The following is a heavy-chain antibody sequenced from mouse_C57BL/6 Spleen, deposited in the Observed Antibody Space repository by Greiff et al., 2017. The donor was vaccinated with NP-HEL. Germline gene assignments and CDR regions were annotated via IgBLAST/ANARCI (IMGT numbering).Heavy chain of an antibody. D-gene: IGHD6-1*01. J-gene: IGHJ3*01. Sequence: QVQLQQPGAELVRPGTSVKLSCKASGYTFTSYWMHWVKQRPGQGLEWIGVIDPSDSYTNYNQKFKGKATLTVDTSSSTAYMQLSSLTSEDSAVYYCARSASPPVPFAYWGQGTLVTVSA. CDR3: ARSASPPVPFAY. V-gene: IGHV1-59*01. CDR1: GYTFTSYW. CDR2: IDPSDSYT.